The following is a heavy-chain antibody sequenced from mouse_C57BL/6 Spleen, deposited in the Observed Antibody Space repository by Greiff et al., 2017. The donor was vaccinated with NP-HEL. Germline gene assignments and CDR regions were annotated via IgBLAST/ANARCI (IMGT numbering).Heavy chain of an antibody. CDR2: IDPETGGT. Sequence: QVQLQQSGAELVRPGASVTLSCKASGYTFTDYEMHWVKQTPVHGLEWIGAIDPETGGTAYNQKFKGKAILTADKSSSTAYMELRSLTSEDSAVYYCTREGYYYGKDYWGQGTTLTVSS. CDR1: GYTFTDYE. V-gene: IGHV1-15*01. J-gene: IGHJ2*01. D-gene: IGHD1-1*01. CDR3: TREGYYYGKDY.